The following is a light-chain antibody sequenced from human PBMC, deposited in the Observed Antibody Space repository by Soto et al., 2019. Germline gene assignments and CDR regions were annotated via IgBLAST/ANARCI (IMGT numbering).Light chain of an antibody. CDR3: QHYNSYSEA. J-gene: IGKJ1*01. V-gene: IGKV1-5*03. CDR1: QSISIW. CDR2: KAS. Sequence: DIQMTQSPSTLSASVGDRVTITCRASQSISIWLAWYQQKPGKAPKILIYKASSLESGVPSRFSGGGSGTEFTLTISSLQPDDFATYYCQHYNSYSEAFGQGTKVDIK.